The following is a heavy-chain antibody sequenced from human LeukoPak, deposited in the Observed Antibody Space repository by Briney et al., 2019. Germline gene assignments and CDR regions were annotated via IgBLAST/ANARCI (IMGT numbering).Heavy chain of an antibody. V-gene: IGHV3-53*01. D-gene: IGHD3-10*01. CDR3: ARLEYYYGSGSYYNGDY. Sequence: GGSLRLSCAASGFTVSSNYMSRVRQAPGKGLEWVSVIYSGGSTYYADSVKGRFTISRDNSKNTLYLQMNSLRAEDTAVYYCARLEYYYGSGSYYNGDYWGQGTLVTVSS. J-gene: IGHJ4*02. CDR2: IYSGGST. CDR1: GFTVSSNY.